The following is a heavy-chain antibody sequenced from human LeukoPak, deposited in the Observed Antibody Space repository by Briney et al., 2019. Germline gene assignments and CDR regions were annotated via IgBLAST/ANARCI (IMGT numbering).Heavy chain of an antibody. CDR3: ARIWLVRGYTYFDQ. V-gene: IGHV1-2*06. CDR1: GYTFTGYY. J-gene: IGHJ4*02. D-gene: IGHD6-19*01. Sequence: ASVKVSCKASGYTFTGYYIHWVRQAPGQGLEWMGRINPKSGDTNYAQKFQGRVTMTRDTSINTAYMELSSLKSDDTAVYYCARIWLVRGYTYFDQWGQGTLVTVSS. CDR2: INPKSGDT.